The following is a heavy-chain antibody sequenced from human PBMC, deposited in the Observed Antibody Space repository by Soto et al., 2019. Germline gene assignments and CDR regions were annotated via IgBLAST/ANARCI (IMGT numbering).Heavy chain of an antibody. Sequence: QVQLVQSGAEMKKPGASVKVSCKSSGYTFTSSDFCWVRQAPGQGLEWMGWTSVYKGNTNYAQKFQDRVTMTRDTSTSTVYMELRSLRSDDTAVYYCAITTSPYWGQGTLVTVSS. CDR2: TSVYKGNT. V-gene: IGHV1-18*01. CDR1: GYTFTSSD. J-gene: IGHJ4*02. D-gene: IGHD2-2*01. CDR3: AITTSPY.